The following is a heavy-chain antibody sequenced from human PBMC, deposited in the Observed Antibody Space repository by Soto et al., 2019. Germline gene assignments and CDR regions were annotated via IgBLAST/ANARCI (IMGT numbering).Heavy chain of an antibody. J-gene: IGHJ6*02. D-gene: IGHD3-10*01. Sequence: ASVKVSCKASGFTFTSSAVQWVRQARGQRLEWIGWIVVGSGNTNYAQKFQERVTITRDMSTSTAYMELSSLRSEDTAVYYCATYFGELGYYYYGMDVGGQGTTVTVSS. CDR1: GFTFTSSA. CDR2: IVVGSGNT. CDR3: ATYFGELGYYYYGMDV. V-gene: IGHV1-58*01.